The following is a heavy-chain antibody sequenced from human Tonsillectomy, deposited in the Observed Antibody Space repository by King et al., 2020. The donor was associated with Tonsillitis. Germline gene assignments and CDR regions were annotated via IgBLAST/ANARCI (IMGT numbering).Heavy chain of an antibody. CDR2: ISYDGNNK. CDR1: GFTFSSSG. Sequence: VQLVESGGGVVQPGRSLRLSCAASGFTFSSSGMHWVRQAPGKGLEWGAVISYDGNNKYNAGSVKGRFTISRDNSKNTLYLQMNSLGGEDTAVYYCAKGHSSGWFYFDSWGQGTLVTVSS. V-gene: IGHV3-30*18. CDR3: AKGHSSGWFYFDS. D-gene: IGHD6-19*01. J-gene: IGHJ4*02.